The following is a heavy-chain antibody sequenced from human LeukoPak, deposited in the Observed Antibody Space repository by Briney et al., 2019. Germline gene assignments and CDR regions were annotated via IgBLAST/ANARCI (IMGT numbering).Heavy chain of an antibody. CDR1: GFTFSSYW. J-gene: IGHJ4*02. D-gene: IGHD1-26*01. V-gene: IGHV3-74*01. Sequence: GGSLRLSCAASGFTFSSYWMHWVRHAPGKGLVWVSRINSDGSSTIYADSVKGRFTISRDNAKNTLYLQMNSLRAEDTAVYYCASRYSGSYERPFDYWGQGTLVTVSS. CDR3: ASRYSGSYERPFDY. CDR2: INSDGSST.